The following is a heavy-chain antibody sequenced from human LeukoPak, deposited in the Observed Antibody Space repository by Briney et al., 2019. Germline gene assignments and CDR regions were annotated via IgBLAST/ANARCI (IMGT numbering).Heavy chain of an antibody. Sequence: SETLSLTCTVSGGSISSSTYYWGWIRQPPGKGLEWIGSIYYSGSTYYNPSLKSRVTISVDTSKNQFSLKLSSVTAADTAVYYCARSMVRGVIGWFDPWGQGTLVTVSS. V-gene: IGHV4-39*01. J-gene: IGHJ5*02. CDR3: ARSMVRGVIGWFDP. D-gene: IGHD3-10*01. CDR1: GGSISSSTYY. CDR2: IYYSGST.